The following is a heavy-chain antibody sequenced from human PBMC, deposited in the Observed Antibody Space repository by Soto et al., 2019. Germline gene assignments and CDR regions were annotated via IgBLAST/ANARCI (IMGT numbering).Heavy chain of an antibody. Sequence: SETLSLTCTVSGGSVRDGSYYWAWLRQPPGRGLEWIGHIYHSGSTIYNPSLKSRVTISIDTSKSQFSLNLNSMTAADTAVYYCAGYNWNYYFDPWGQGTLVTVSS. CDR1: GGSVRDGSYY. D-gene: IGHD1-7*01. J-gene: IGHJ5*02. CDR2: IYHSGST. V-gene: IGHV4-61*01. CDR3: AGYNWNYYFDP.